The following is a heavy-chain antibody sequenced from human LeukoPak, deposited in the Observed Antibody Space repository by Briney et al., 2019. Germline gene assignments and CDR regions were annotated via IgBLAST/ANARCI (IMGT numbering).Heavy chain of an antibody. CDR3: ARSERIIMILGGAFDV. V-gene: IGHV4-59*08. J-gene: IGHJ3*01. D-gene: IGHD3-22*01. CDR2: IYYSGST. Sequence: SETLSLTCTVSGDSISSYYWSWIRQPPGKGLEWIGYIYYSGSTNYNPSLKSRVTISVDTSKNQFSLKLSSVTAADTAVYFCARSERIIMILGGAFDVWAKGQWSPSLQ. CDR1: GDSISSYY.